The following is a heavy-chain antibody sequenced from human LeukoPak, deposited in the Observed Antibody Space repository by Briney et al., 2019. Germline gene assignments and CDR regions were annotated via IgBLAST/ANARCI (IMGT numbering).Heavy chain of an antibody. CDR3: ARAAEKDTAMDD. CDR2: ISYDGSNK. CDR1: GFTFSSYA. J-gene: IGHJ4*02. D-gene: IGHD5-18*01. Sequence: GGSLRLSCAVSGFTFSSYAMHWVRQAPGKGLEWVAVISYDGSNKYYADPVKGRFTISRDNSKNTLYLQMNSLRAEDTAVYYCARAAEKDTAMDDWGQGTLVTVSS. V-gene: IGHV3-30-3*01.